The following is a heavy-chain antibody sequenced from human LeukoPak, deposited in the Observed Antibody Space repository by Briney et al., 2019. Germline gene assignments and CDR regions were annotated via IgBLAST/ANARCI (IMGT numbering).Heavy chain of an antibody. CDR1: GFTFSDHN. V-gene: IGHV3-21*01. D-gene: IGHD3-10*01. J-gene: IGHJ4*02. CDR2: ISSSSTYI. Sequence: GGSLRLSCAASGFTFSDHNMAWVRQAPGKGLEWVSSISSSSTYINYADSVKGRFTISRDTAKNSLHLQMNSLRAEDTALYFCARVGGGSSNYGSGSFLYWGQGTLVTVSS. CDR3: ARVGGGSSNYGSGSFLY.